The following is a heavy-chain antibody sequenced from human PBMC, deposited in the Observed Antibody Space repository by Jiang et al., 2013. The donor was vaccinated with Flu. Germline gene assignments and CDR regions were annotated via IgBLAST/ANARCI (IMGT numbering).Heavy chain of an antibody. D-gene: IGHD2-21*01. CDR3: ARGNTYCGGDCPILAFDY. J-gene: IGHJ4*02. CDR2: TYYRSKWYN. Sequence: QTLSLTCAISGDSVSSNSAAWNWIRQSPSRGLEWLGRTYYRSKWYNDYAVSVKSRITINPDTSKNQFSLQLNSVTPEDTAVYYCARGNTYCGGDCPILAFDYWGQGTLVTVSS. CDR1: GDSVSSNSAA. V-gene: IGHV6-1*01.